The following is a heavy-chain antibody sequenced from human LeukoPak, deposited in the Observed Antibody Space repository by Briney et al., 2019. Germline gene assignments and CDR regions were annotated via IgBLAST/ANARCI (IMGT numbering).Heavy chain of an antibody. CDR3: ARVRYNWNRDFDY. J-gene: IGHJ4*02. V-gene: IGHV4-38-2*02. CDR1: GGSIGSGYY. D-gene: IGHD1-20*01. Sequence: PSETLSLTCTVSGGSIGSGYYWGWIRQPPGKGLEWIGSMFHSGSTYYNPSLKSRVTMSVDTSKNQFSLKLSSVTAADTAVYYCARVRYNWNRDFDYWGQGTLVTVSS. CDR2: MFHSGST.